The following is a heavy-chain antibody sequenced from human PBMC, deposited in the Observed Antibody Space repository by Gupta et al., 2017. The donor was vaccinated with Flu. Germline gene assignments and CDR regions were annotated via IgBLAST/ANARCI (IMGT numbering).Heavy chain of an antibody. Sequence: EVQLVESGGGLVQPGGSLKLSCAASGFSFSDFTVDWVRQASGKGLEWVGRIRGKVSSYATSYAASVKGRFTISRDDSKNTAYLQMNSLKADDTAIYYCLSPVCTGPSCLEDSDYWGQGTLVTVS. CDR1: GFSFSDFT. D-gene: IGHD2-8*02. CDR3: LSPVCTGPSCLEDSDY. J-gene: IGHJ4*02. CDR2: IRGKVSSYAT. V-gene: IGHV3-73*02.